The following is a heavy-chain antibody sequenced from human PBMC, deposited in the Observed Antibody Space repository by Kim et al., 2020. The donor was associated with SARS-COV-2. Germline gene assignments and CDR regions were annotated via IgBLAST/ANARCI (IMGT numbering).Heavy chain of an antibody. CDR2: IYYSGST. Sequence: SETLSLTCTVSGGSISSGGYYWSWIRQHPGKCLEWIGYIYYSGSTYYNPSLKSRVTISVDTSKNQFSLKLSSVTAADTAVYYCARGQGLITMIVVVVGAFDYWGQGTLVTVSS. CDR1: GGSISSGGYY. V-gene: IGHV4-31*03. J-gene: IGHJ4*02. D-gene: IGHD3-22*01. CDR3: ARGQGLITMIVVVVGAFDY.